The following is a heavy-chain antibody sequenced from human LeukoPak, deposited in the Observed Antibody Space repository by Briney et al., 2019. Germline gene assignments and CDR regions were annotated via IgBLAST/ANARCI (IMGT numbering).Heavy chain of an antibody. Sequence: TSETLSLTCTVSGGSISSSSYYWGWIRQPPGKGLEWIGSIYYSGSTYYNPSLKSRVTISVDTSKNQFSLKLSSVTAADTAVYYCARGPIAARHWDWFDPWGQGTLVTVSS. V-gene: IGHV4-39*07. CDR3: ARGPIAARHWDWFDP. D-gene: IGHD6-6*01. CDR1: GGSISSSSYY. J-gene: IGHJ5*02. CDR2: IYYSGST.